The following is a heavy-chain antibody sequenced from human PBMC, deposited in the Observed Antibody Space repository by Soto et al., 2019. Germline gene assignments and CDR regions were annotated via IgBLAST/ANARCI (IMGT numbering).Heavy chain of an antibody. Sequence: EVQLVESGGGLVQPGRSLTLSCEASGFAFDDNAMHWVRQVPGKGLEWVSSISWNSGKIGYAGSVKGRFTISRDNAKNFVYLQMNSLRTEDTALYYCAKDKSNEELSVYYYNGLDVWGQGTTVIVSS. CDR2: ISWNSGKI. CDR3: AKDKSNEELSVYYYNGLDV. D-gene: IGHD1-7*01. J-gene: IGHJ6*02. V-gene: IGHV3-9*01. CDR1: GFAFDDNA.